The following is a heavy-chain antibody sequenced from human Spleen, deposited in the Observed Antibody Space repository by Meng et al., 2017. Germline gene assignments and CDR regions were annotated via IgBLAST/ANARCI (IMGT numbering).Heavy chain of an antibody. CDR1: GFTFSSYE. CDR3: TRDPLQWGTNFDF. D-gene: IGHD3-16*01. V-gene: IGHV3-48*03. Sequence: GESLKISCAASGFTFSSYEMNWVRQAPGKGLEWVSYISSSGSTIYYADSVKGRFTISRDNARNTLYLQMNSLRAEDTAVYYCTRDPLQWGTNFDFWGQGTLVTVSS. J-gene: IGHJ4*02. CDR2: ISSSGSTI.